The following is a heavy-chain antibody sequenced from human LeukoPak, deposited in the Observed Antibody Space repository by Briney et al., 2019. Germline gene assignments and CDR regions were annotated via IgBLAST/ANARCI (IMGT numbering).Heavy chain of an antibody. D-gene: IGHD3-10*01. CDR2: INHSGST. CDR3: ARRFAPYYYGSGSYSGYNWFDP. Sequence: SETLSLTCAVYGGSFSGYYWSWIRQPPGKGLEWIGEINHSGSTNYNPSLKSRVTISVDTSKNQFSLKLSSVTAADTAVYYCARRFAPYYYGSGSYSGYNWFDPWGQGTLVTVSS. V-gene: IGHV4-34*01. CDR1: GGSFSGYY. J-gene: IGHJ5*02.